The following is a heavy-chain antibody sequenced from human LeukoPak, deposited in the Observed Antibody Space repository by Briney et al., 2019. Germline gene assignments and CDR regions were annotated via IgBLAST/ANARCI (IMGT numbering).Heavy chain of an antibody. CDR2: INPNTGDT. Sequence: ALLKVSSKASGYTFTAYYMHWVRKTPGQGLVCMGWINPNTGDTNYGRKFQGRVTMTRDTSINTAYMELRSLRSDDTAVYYCARSRRVGNGEYPDYWGQGTLVTVSS. V-gene: IGHV1-2*02. D-gene: IGHD3-10*01. CDR3: ARSRRVGNGEYPDY. CDR1: GYTFTAYY. J-gene: IGHJ4*02.